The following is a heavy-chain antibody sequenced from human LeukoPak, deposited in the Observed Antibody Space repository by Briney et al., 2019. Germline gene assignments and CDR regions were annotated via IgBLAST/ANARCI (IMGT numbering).Heavy chain of an antibody. CDR3: ARGTGVVPAANLDY. J-gene: IGHJ4*02. V-gene: IGHV4-34*01. D-gene: IGHD2-2*01. CDR2: INNSGST. CDR1: GVSFSGYY. Sequence: SETLSLTCAVYGVSFSGYYWSWIRQPPGKGLEWIGEINNSGSTNYNPSLKSRVTISVDTSKNQFSLKLSSVTAADTAVYYCARGTGVVPAANLDYWGQGTLVTVSS.